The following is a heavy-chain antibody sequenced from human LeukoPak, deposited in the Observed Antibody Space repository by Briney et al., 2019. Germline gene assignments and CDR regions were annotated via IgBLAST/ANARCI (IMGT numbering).Heavy chain of an antibody. V-gene: IGHV4-59*01. D-gene: IGHD6-13*01. Sequence: SETLSLTCTVSGGSINYYYWNWIRQPPGKVLEWIGHIYYSGSTNYNSSLKSRVTISVDTSRNQFSLKLSSLTAADTAVYYCARGKAAAASTLPFDPWGQGTLVTVSS. CDR1: GGSINYYY. CDR3: ARGKAAAASTLPFDP. J-gene: IGHJ5*02. CDR2: IYYSGST.